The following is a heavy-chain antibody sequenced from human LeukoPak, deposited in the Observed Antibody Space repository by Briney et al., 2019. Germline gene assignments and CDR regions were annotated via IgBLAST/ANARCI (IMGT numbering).Heavy chain of an antibody. J-gene: IGHJ5*02. D-gene: IGHD6-13*01. CDR2: INPKSGGT. Sequence: ASVKVSCKASGYTFTGYYMHRVRQAPGQGLEWMGLINPKSGGTNYSQKFQGRVTMTRDTSISTAYMELSRLRSDDTAVYYCARGIFPGIAAAGFDPWGQGTLVTVSS. CDR1: GYTFTGYY. V-gene: IGHV1-2*02. CDR3: ARGIFPGIAAAGFDP.